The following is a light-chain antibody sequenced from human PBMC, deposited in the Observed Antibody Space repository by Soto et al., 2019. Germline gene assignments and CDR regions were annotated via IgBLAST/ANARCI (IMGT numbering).Light chain of an antibody. CDR2: EVS. CDR3: CSYTSSTSAV. V-gene: IGLV2-14*01. Sequence: QSALTQPASVSGSPGQSITISCTGTSSDVGRYNYVSWFQQHPGKAPKLMIFEVSTRPSGVFNRFSGSKSGNTASLTISGLQIEDEADYYCCSYTSSTSAVFGGGTKLTVL. J-gene: IGLJ2*01. CDR1: SSDVGRYNY.